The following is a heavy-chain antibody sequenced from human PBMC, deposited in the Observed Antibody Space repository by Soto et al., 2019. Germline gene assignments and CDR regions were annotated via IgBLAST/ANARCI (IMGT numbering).Heavy chain of an antibody. CDR2: ISYDGSNK. Sequence: QVQLVESGGGVVQPGRSLRLSCAASGFTFSSYAMRWVRQAPGKGLDWVAVISYDGSNKYYADSVKGRFTISRDNSKNTLYLQRNSLRAEDTAVYYCARDDVLRYFDWLSPNYYYYYGMDVWGQGTTVTVSS. D-gene: IGHD3-9*01. J-gene: IGHJ6*02. CDR3: ARDDVLRYFDWLSPNYYYYYGMDV. V-gene: IGHV3-30-3*01. CDR1: GFTFSSYA.